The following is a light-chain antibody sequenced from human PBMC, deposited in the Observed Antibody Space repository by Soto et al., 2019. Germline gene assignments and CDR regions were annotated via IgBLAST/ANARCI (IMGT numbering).Light chain of an antibody. V-gene: IGKV1-39*01. Sequence: QMTQSPASLSASVGEKIIITCRASRDVGSDVSWYQQKPGKAPQLLIYVASMLESGVPSRFSGSGSGTDFTLTISSLQPEDFATYYCQQSYNAPITFGQGTRLEIK. CDR3: QQSYNAPIT. J-gene: IGKJ5*01. CDR2: VAS. CDR1: RDVGSD.